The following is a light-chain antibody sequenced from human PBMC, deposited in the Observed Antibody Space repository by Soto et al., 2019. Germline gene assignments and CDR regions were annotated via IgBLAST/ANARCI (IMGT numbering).Light chain of an antibody. Sequence: EIVMTQSPATLSLSPGERATLSCRASQSVSSSYLSWYQQKPGQAPRLLIYGASTRATGIPARFSGSVSGTDFTLTISSLQPADFAVYYCQQDYHLPRTFGQGNKVGIK. V-gene: IGKV3D-7*01. J-gene: IGKJ1*01. CDR2: GAS. CDR1: QSVSSSY. CDR3: QQDYHLPRT.